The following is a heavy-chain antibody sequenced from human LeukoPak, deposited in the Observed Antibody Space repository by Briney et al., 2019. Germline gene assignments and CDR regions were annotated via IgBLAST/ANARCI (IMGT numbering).Heavy chain of an antibody. CDR1: GFTFDDYA. V-gene: IGHV3-9*01. J-gene: IGHJ4*02. CDR3: AKVGNWNYDDYFDY. CDR2: ISWNSGSI. D-gene: IGHD1-7*01. Sequence: GRSLRLSCAASGFTFDDYAMHWVRQAPGKGLEWVSGISWNSGSIGYADSVKGRFTISRDNAKNSLYLQMNSLRAEDTALYYCAKVGNWNYDDYFDYWGQGTLVTVSS.